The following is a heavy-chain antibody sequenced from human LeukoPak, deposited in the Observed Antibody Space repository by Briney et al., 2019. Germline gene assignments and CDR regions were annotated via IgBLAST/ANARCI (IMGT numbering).Heavy chain of an antibody. CDR3: ARDSRSDYADY. D-gene: IGHD4-17*01. J-gene: IGHJ4*02. CDR1: GGSISSYY. Sequence: SETLSLTCTVSGGSISSYYWSWIRQPPGKGLEWIGYIYYSGSTYYNPSLKSGVTISVDTSKNQFSLKVSSVTAADTAVYYCARDSRSDYADYWGQGTLVAVSS. CDR2: IYYSGST. V-gene: IGHV4-59*04.